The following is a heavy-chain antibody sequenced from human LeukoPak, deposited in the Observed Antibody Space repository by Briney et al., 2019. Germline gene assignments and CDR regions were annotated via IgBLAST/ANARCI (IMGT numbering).Heavy chain of an antibody. Sequence: PGGSLRLSCAASGFTFSSYAMHWVRQAPGKGLEWVAVISYDGSNKYYADSVKGRFTISRDNSKNTLYLQMNSLRAEDTAVYYCAREPTVTTGLFDYWGQGTLVTVSS. CDR3: AREPTVTTGLFDY. CDR2: ISYDGSNK. D-gene: IGHD4-17*01. J-gene: IGHJ4*02. CDR1: GFTFSSYA. V-gene: IGHV3-30*04.